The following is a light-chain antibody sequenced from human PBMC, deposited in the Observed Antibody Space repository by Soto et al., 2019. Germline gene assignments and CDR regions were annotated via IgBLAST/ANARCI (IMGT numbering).Light chain of an antibody. Sequence: ETVLTQSPGTLSLSPGDRATLSCRASQSVSSSYLAWYQQKPGQAPRLLIYDASRRATGIPDRFSGSGSGTDFTLTISRLEPEDFAVYYCQQYGSSLFTFGPGTKVDFK. CDR1: QSVSSSY. CDR2: DAS. CDR3: QQYGSSLFT. J-gene: IGKJ3*01. V-gene: IGKV3-20*01.